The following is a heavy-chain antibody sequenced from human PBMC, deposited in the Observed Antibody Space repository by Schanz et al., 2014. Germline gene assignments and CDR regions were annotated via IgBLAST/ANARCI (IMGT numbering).Heavy chain of an antibody. Sequence: QVHLVQSGAEVKKPGSSVKVSCKASGGTFSSDTFSWVRQAPGQGLEWMGRIVPIDGITNYAQRFQGRVTITADKSSDTAYMELNSLNSDDTAVYYCATLEDDDSVSWGQGTLVTVSS. CDR2: IVPIDGIT. V-gene: IGHV1-69*02. J-gene: IGHJ5*02. CDR3: ATLEDDDSVS. CDR1: GGTFSSDT. D-gene: IGHD4-17*01.